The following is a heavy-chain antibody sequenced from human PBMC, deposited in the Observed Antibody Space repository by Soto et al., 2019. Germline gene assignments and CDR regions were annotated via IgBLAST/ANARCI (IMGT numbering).Heavy chain of an antibody. CDR1: GGSISSSSYY. CDR2: IYYSGST. V-gene: IGHV4-39*01. D-gene: IGHD3-3*01. Sequence: SETLSLTCTFSGGSISSSSYYWGWIRQPPGKGLEWIGSIYYSGSTYYNPSLKSRVTISVDTSKNQFSLKLSSVTAADTAVYYCARRSYLRFLEWLLGYYGMDVWGQGTTVTVSS. CDR3: ARRSYLRFLEWLLGYYGMDV. J-gene: IGHJ6*02.